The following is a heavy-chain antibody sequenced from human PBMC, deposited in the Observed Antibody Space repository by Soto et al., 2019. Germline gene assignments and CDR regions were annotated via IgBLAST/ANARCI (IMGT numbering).Heavy chain of an antibody. CDR3: VRSGDNYNLLDY. CDR1: GFTFSDHY. J-gene: IGHJ4*02. D-gene: IGHD1-1*01. Sequence: PGGSLRLSCAASGFTFSDHYMSWIRQAPGKGLECIGYSSNSGSFTRYADSVKGRFSISRDNAKNSLYLQINSLRGDDTAIYYCVRSGDNYNLLDYWGQGTPVTVYS. V-gene: IGHV3-11*06. CDR2: SSNSGSFT.